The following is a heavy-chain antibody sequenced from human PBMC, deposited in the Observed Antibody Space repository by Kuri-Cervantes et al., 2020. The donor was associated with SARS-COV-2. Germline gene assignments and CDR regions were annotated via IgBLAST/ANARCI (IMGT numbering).Heavy chain of an antibody. J-gene: IGHJ4*02. Sequence: GESLKISCAASGFTFSSYWMHWVRQAPGKGLVWVSRINSDGSSTSYADSVKGRFTISRDNAENSLYLQMNSLRAEDTAVYYCAIGRGVRGVPLGQFDYWGQGTLVTVSS. CDR2: INSDGSST. D-gene: IGHD3-10*01. CDR1: GFTFSSYW. CDR3: AIGRGVRGVPLGQFDY. V-gene: IGHV3-74*01.